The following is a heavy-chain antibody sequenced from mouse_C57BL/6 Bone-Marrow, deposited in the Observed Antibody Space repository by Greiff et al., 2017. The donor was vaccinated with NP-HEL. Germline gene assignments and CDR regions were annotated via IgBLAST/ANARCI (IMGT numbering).Heavy chain of an antibody. D-gene: IGHD2-4*01. J-gene: IGHJ3*01. V-gene: IGHV2-2*01. CDR3: ASSYDYGGGCAY. Sequence: VQLQQSGPGLVQPSQSLSITCTVSGFSLTSYGVHWVRQSPGKGLEWLGVIWSGGSTDYNAAFIYRLNISKDNSKSQVFFIMNILQSDDTAIYYCASSYDYGGGCAYWGQGTLVTVSA. CDR1: GFSLTSYG. CDR2: IWSGGST.